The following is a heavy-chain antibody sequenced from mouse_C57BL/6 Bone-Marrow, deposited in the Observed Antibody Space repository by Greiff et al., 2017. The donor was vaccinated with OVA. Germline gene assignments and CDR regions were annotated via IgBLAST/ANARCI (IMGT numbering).Heavy chain of an antibody. Sequence: QVTLKESGPGILQSSQSLSLTCSFSGFSLSTSGMGVCWIRQPSGKGLEWLAHIYWDDDKCYHTFLKSRPTISKDTSRTQVFLKITSVNTADTATYYCALSYYFAYWGQGTLVTVSA. CDR1: GFSLSTSGMG. D-gene: IGHD2-10*01. J-gene: IGHJ3*01. CDR3: ALSYYFAY. V-gene: IGHV8-12*01. CDR2: IYWDDDK.